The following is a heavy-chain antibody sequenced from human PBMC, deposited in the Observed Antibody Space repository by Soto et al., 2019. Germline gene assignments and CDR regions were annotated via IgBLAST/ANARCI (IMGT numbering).Heavy chain of an antibody. CDR1: GFTFSSYT. J-gene: IGHJ4*02. Sequence: QVHLVESGGGVVQPGRSLRLSCAASGFTFSSYTMHWVRQAPGKGLEWVAVISYGGSNEHYADSVKGRFTISRDNSENTLYLQMNSLRAEDTAVYYCAREPYDGYNDYTLEYWGQGTLLTVSS. D-gene: IGHD4-4*01. CDR3: AREPYDGYNDYTLEY. CDR2: ISYGGSNE. V-gene: IGHV3-30-3*01.